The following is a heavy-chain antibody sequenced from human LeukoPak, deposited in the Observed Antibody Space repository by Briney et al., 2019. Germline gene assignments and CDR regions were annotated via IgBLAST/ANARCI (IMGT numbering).Heavy chain of an antibody. CDR2: ISYDGRNE. CDR1: GLTFSSYA. J-gene: IGHJ4*02. V-gene: IGHV3-30*04. D-gene: IGHD6-19*01. Sequence: GGSLRLSCAASGLTFSSYAVHWVRQAPGKGLEWVAIISYDGRNEYYADSVKGRFTISRDNAESSLYLQMNSLRVEDTAVYYCVRNLAVAGTCFDSWGQGTLVTVSS. CDR3: VRNLAVAGTCFDS.